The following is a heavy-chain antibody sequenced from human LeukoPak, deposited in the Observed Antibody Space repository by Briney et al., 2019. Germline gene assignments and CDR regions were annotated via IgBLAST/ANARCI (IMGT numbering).Heavy chain of an antibody. CDR2: ISRSGSTI. CDR3: ARAPYNSGAITIFGVVIPPDNWFDP. Sequence: GSLRLSCAASGFTFSDYYMSWIRQAPGKGLEWVSYISRSGSTIYHADPVKGRFTICRDNAKNSLYLQMNSLRADATAVYYCARAPYNSGAITIFGVVIPPDNWFDPWGQGTLVTVSS. D-gene: IGHD3-3*01. J-gene: IGHJ5*02. V-gene: IGHV3-11*01. CDR1: GFTFSDYY.